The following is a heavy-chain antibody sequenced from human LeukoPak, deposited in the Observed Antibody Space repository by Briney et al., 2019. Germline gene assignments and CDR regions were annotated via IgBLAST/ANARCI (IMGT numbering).Heavy chain of an antibody. J-gene: IGHJ4*02. V-gene: IGHV3-30*18. Sequence: GGSLRLSCSASGFTLTNYGMHWVRQAPGKGLEWVAVISYDGITNYYADSVKGRFTVSRDNSENTLYLQMNSLRPDDTAVYYCAKKAAPVSAIRAGFDYWGQGTLVTVSS. CDR2: ISYDGITN. D-gene: IGHD2-21*01. CDR3: AKKAAPVSAIRAGFDY. CDR1: GFTLTNYG.